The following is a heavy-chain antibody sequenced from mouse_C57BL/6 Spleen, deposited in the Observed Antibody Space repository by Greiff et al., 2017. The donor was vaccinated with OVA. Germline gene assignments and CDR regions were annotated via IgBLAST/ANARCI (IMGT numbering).Heavy chain of an antibody. Sequence: VKLQESGAELVRPGSSVKLSCKASGYTFTSYWMHWVKQRPIQGLEWIGNIDPSDSETHYNQKFKDKATLTVDKSSSTAYMQLSSLTSEDSAVYYCARGDITTETYFDVWGTGTTVTVSS. CDR2: IDPSDSET. CDR1: GYTFTSYW. CDR3: ARGDITTETYFDV. V-gene: IGHV1-52*01. J-gene: IGHJ1*03. D-gene: IGHD1-1*01.